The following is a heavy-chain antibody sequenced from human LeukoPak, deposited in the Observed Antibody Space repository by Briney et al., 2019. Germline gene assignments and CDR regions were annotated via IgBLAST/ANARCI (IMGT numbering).Heavy chain of an antibody. CDR2: IKQDGSEK. CDR1: GFTFSSYW. V-gene: IGHV3-7*05. J-gene: IGHJ3*02. D-gene: IGHD1-14*01. Sequence: GGSLRLSCAASGFTFSSYWMSWVRQAPGKGLEWVANIKQDGSEKYYVDSVKGRFTISRDNSKNTLHLQMNSLRAEDTAVYYCAKGNQRAYDAFDIWGQGTMVTVSS. CDR3: AKGNQRAYDAFDI.